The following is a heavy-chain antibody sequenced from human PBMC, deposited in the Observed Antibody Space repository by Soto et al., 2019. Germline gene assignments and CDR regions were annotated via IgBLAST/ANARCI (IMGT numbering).Heavy chain of an antibody. CDR1: CYTFTSYG. V-gene: IGHV1-18*04. D-gene: IGHD3-3*01. CDR3: ARVRDFWSGYRNDY. Sequence: GASVKVSCKASCYTFTSYGISWVRQAPGQGLEWMGWISAYNGNTNYAQKLQGRVTMTTDTSTSTAYMELRSLRSDDTAVYYCARVRDFWSGYRNDYWGQGTLVTVSS. CDR2: ISAYNGNT. J-gene: IGHJ4*02.